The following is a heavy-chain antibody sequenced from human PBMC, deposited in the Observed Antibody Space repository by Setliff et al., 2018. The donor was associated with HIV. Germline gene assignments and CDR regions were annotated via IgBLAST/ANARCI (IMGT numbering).Heavy chain of an antibody. V-gene: IGHV3-49*04. D-gene: IGHD6-13*01. Sequence: SCTASGFTLADYALSWVRQAPGKGLECVGFIRNIAYGESIEYAASVKDRFTISRDNSKNIAYLQMNNLKTEDTAVYYCTRGGGSNHYYFDYWGQGVPVTVSS. CDR1: GFTLADYA. J-gene: IGHJ4*02. CDR3: TRGGGSNHYYFDY. CDR2: IRNIAYGESI.